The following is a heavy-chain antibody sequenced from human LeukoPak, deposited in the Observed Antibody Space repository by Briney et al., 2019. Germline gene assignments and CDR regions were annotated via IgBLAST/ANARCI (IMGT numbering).Heavy chain of an antibody. V-gene: IGHV4-39*01. D-gene: IGHD1-26*01. J-gene: IGHJ3*02. Sequence: PSETLSLTCTVSGGSISSTSYYWGWIRQPPGKGLEWIGTIYYSGSTYNNPSLKSRVTISVDTSKNQFSLKLSSVTAADTAVYYCASAGRGDAFDIWGQGTMVSVSS. CDR2: IYYSGST. CDR3: ASAGRGDAFDI. CDR1: GGSISSTSYY.